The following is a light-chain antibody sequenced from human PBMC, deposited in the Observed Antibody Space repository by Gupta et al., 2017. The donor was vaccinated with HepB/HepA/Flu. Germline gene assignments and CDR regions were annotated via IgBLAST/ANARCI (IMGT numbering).Light chain of an antibody. CDR1: QSVERNY. V-gene: IGKV3-20*01. CDR3: QQDGSSPS. Sequence: EIVLTQSPGTLSLSPGERATLSCRASQSVERNYLAWYQQRPGQAPRLLIYGASGRATGIPDRFSGSGSGIDFTLTISRLEPEDFAVYYCQQDGSSPSFGGGTKVEIK. J-gene: IGKJ4*02. CDR2: GAS.